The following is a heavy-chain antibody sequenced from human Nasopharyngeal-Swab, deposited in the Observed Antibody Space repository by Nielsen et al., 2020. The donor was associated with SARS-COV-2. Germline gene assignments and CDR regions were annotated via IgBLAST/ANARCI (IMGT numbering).Heavy chain of an antibody. D-gene: IGHD6-19*01. Sequence: SGPTLVKPTQTLTLTCTFSGFSLSTSGVGVGWIRQPPGKALEWLALIYWDDDKCYSPSLKSRLTITKDTSKNQVVLTMTNMDPVDTATYYCAHRSVAVAGPYFDYWGQGTLVTVSS. J-gene: IGHJ4*02. CDR3: AHRSVAVAGPYFDY. CDR2: IYWDDDK. CDR1: GFSLSTSGVG. V-gene: IGHV2-5*02.